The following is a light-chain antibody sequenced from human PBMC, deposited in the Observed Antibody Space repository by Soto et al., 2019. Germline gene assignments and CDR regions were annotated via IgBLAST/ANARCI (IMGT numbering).Light chain of an antibody. Sequence: DIQMTQSPSSLSASVGDRVTITCRANQSISSYLNWYKQKPGKAPKLMSYAASTLQRGVSSRFSGSGSGTDFTLTIRSLQLDDFATYYCQQSYRTPYPFGQGTKVDIK. CDR2: AAS. J-gene: IGKJ2*01. CDR1: QSISSY. CDR3: QQSYRTPYP. V-gene: IGKV1-39*01.